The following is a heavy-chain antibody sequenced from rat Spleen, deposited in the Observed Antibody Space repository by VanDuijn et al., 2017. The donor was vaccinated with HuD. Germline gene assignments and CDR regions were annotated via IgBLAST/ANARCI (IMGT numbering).Heavy chain of an antibody. V-gene: IGHV5-7*01. D-gene: IGHD4-3*01. J-gene: IGHJ4*01. CDR3: ARHNSGYGVMDA. CDR1: GFTFSDYN. CDR2: ISYDGSST. Sequence: EVQLVESGGGLVQPGRSLKLSCAASGFTFSDYNMAWVRQAPKKGLEWVATISYDGSSTYYPDSVKGRFTISRDNAKSTLYLQMDSLRSEDTATYYCARHNSGYGVMDAWGQGASVTVSS.